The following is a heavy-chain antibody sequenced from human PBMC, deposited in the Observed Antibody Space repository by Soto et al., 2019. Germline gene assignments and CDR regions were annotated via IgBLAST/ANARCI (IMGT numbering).Heavy chain of an antibody. Sequence: PSGTLSLTSTVSAGSVSSGSYYWSWIRQPPGKGLEWIGYIYYSGSTNYNPSLKSRVTISVDTSKNQFSLKLSSVTAADTAVYYCAIWLLYGALHIEAFYVRGQATMVAVS. CDR1: AGSVSSGSYY. CDR2: IYYSGST. CDR3: AIWLLYGALHIEAFYV. V-gene: IGHV4-61*01. D-gene: IGHD4-17*01. J-gene: IGHJ3*01.